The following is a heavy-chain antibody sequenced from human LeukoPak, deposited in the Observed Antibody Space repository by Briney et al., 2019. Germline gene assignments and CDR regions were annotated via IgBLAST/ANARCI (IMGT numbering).Heavy chain of an antibody. CDR1: GFTFSSYA. D-gene: IGHD3-10*01. V-gene: IGHV3-30*04. CDR2: ISYDGSNK. J-gene: IGHJ4*02. CDR3: ARVTPRVRGADY. Sequence: GGSLRLSCAASGFTFSSYAMHWVRQAPGKGLEWVAVISYDGSNKYYADSVKGRFTISRDNSKNTLYLQMNSLRAEDTAVYYCARVTPRVRGADYWGQGTLVTVSS.